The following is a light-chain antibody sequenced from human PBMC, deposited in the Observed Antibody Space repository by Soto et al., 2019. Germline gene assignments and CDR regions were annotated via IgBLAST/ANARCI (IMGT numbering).Light chain of an antibody. CDR3: QQYHSSPRT. CDR1: QSVSSN. J-gene: IGKJ1*01. Sequence: ERVMTQSPATLSVSPGERATLSCRASQSVSSNLAWYQQKPGQAPRLLIYGASTRATGIPARFSGSGSGTDFTLTISSLEPEDFAVYYCQQYHSSPRTFGQGTKVDIK. V-gene: IGKV3-15*01. CDR2: GAS.